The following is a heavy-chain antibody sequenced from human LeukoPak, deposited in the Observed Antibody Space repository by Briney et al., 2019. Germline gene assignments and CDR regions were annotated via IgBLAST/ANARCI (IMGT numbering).Heavy chain of an antibody. Sequence: GGSLRLSCAASGFTFSSYWMHWVRQAPGKGLVWVSRINSDGSSTSYADSVKGRFTISRDNAENTLYLQMNSLRAEDTAVYYCARDSTYDFWSGYSDPPAQIDYWGQGTLVTVSS. CDR3: ARDSTYDFWSGYSDPPAQIDY. CDR1: GFTFSSYW. V-gene: IGHV3-74*01. D-gene: IGHD3-3*01. J-gene: IGHJ4*02. CDR2: INSDGSST.